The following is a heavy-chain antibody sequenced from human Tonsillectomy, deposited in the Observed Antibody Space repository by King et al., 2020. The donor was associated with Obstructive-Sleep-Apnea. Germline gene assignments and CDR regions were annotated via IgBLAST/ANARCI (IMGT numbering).Heavy chain of an antibody. V-gene: IGHV4-59*08. D-gene: IGHD1-26*01. CDR2: IYYSGST. J-gene: IGHJ4*02. CDR1: GGSISSYY. Sequence: QLQESGPGLVKPSETLSLTCTVSGGSISSYYWSWIRRPPGKGLEWIGYIYYSGSTNYNPSLKSRVTISVDTSKNQFSLKLSSVTAADTAVYYCARPRLIGSYAYYFDYWGQGTLVTVSS. CDR3: ARPRLIGSYAYYFDY.